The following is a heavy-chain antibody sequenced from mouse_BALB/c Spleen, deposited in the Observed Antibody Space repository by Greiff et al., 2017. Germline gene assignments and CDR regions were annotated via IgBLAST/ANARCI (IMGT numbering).Heavy chain of an antibody. J-gene: IGHJ3*01. Sequence: EVQLQQSGAELVKPGASVKLSCTASGFNIKDTYMHWVKQRPEQGLEWIGRIDPANGNTKYDPKFQGKATITADTSSNTAYLQLSSLTSEDTSVYYCARFVTTVRFAYWGQGTLVTVSA. CDR2: IDPANGNT. CDR3: ARFVTTVRFAY. D-gene: IGHD1-1*01. V-gene: IGHV14-3*02. CDR1: GFNIKDTY.